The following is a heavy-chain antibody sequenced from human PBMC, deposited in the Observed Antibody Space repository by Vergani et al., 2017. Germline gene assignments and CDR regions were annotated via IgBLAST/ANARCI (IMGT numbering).Heavy chain of an antibody. CDR2: INHSGST. Sequence: QVQLQQWGAGLLKPSETLSLTCAVYGGSFSGYYWSWIRQPPGTGLEWIGEINHSGSTNYNPSLKSRVTRSVDTSKNQFSLKLSSVTAADTAVYYCARGRITMVRGVTTYDYWGQGTLVTVSS. D-gene: IGHD3-10*01. CDR3: ARGRITMVRGVTTYDY. V-gene: IGHV4-34*01. CDR1: GGSFSGYY. J-gene: IGHJ4*02.